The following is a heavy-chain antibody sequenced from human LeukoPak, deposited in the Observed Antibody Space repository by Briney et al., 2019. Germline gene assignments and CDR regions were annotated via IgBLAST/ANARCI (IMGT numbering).Heavy chain of an antibody. D-gene: IGHD6-19*01. CDR3: ARAEYGSGWYDY. Sequence: PGGSLRLSCAASGFTFSSYSMNWVRQAPGKGLEWVSSISSSSSYIYYADSVKGRFTISRDNAKNSLYLQMNSLRAEDTAVYYCARAEYGSGWYDYWGQGTLVTVSS. CDR2: ISSSSSYI. J-gene: IGHJ4*02. CDR1: GFTFSSYS. V-gene: IGHV3-21*01.